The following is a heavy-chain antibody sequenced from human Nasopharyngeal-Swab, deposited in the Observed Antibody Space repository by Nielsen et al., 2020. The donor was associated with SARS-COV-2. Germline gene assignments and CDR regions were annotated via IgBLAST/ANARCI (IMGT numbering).Heavy chain of an antibody. J-gene: IGHJ3*02. V-gene: IGHV1-69*13. D-gene: IGHD6-19*01. CDR2: IIPIFGTA. Sequence: SVKVSCKASGGTFSSYAISWVRRAPGQGLEWMGGIIPIFGTANYAQKFQGRVTITADESTSTAYMELSSLRSEDTAVYYCARDKGIAVHDAFDIWGQGTMVTVSS. CDR3: ARDKGIAVHDAFDI. CDR1: GGTFSSYA.